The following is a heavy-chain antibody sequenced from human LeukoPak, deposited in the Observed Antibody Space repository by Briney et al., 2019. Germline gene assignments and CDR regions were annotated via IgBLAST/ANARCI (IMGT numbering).Heavy chain of an antibody. V-gene: IGHV3-48*01. CDR3: AKTLPTMVRGASDY. Sequence: GGSLRLSCAASGFTFSSFRMNWIRQAPGKGLEWISYISYTNRTIYYADSVKGRFTISRDNSKNTLYLQMNSLRAEDTAVYYCAKTLPTMVRGASDYWGQGTLVTVSS. D-gene: IGHD3-10*01. CDR2: ISYTNRTI. J-gene: IGHJ4*02. CDR1: GFTFSSFR.